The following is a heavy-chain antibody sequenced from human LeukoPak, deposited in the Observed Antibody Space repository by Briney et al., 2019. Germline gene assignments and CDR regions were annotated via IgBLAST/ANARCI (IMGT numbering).Heavy chain of an antibody. D-gene: IGHD3-3*01. V-gene: IGHV3-64*01. J-gene: IGHJ4*02. CDR1: GFTFSSYA. CDR2: ISSNGGST. CDR3: ARPRDFWSGYYLDY. Sequence: PGGSLRLSXAASGFTFSSYAMHWVRQAPGKGLEYDSAISSNGGSTYYANSVKGRFTISRDNSKNTLYLQMGSLRAEDMAVYYCARPRDFWSGYYLDYWGQGTLVTVSS.